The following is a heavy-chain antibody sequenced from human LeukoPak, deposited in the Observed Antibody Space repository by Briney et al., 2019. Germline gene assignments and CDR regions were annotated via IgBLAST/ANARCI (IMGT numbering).Heavy chain of an antibody. CDR1: GGTFSSYA. CDR3: ARDRAIVATNYFDY. D-gene: IGHD5-12*01. V-gene: IGHV1-69*01. Sequence: SVKVSCKASGGTFSSYAISWVRQAPGQGLEWMGGIIPIFGSANYAQKFQGRVTITADESTSTAYMELSSLRSEDTAVYYCARDRAIVATNYFDYWGQGTLVTVSS. J-gene: IGHJ4*02. CDR2: IIPIFGSA.